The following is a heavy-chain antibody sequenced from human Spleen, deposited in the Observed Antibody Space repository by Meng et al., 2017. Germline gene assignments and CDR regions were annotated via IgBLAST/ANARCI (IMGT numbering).Heavy chain of an antibody. CDR3: ARDYGDYVLYWYFDL. V-gene: IGHV3-74*01. J-gene: IGHJ2*01. Sequence: GESLKISCAASGFSIRSYWMHWVRQAPGKGLVWVSRINSDGSSTNYADSVKGRFTISRDNAKNTLYLQMNSLRAEDTAVYYCARDYGDYVLYWYFDLWGRGTLVTVSS. D-gene: IGHD4-17*01. CDR1: GFSIRSYW. CDR2: INSDGSST.